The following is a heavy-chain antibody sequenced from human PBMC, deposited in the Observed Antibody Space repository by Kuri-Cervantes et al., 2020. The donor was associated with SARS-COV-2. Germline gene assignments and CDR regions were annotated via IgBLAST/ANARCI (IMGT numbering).Heavy chain of an antibody. CDR2: IYYSGST. CDR1: GGSISSYY. CDR3: AMTVHDFWSGGFDY. D-gene: IGHD3-3*01. J-gene: IGHJ4*02. V-gene: IGHV4-59*12. Sequence: SETLSLTCTVSGGSISSYYWSWIRQPPGKGLEWIGYIYYSGSTNYNPSLKSRVTISVDTSKNQFSLKLSSVTAADTAVYYCAMTVHDFWSGGFDYWGQGTLVTVSS.